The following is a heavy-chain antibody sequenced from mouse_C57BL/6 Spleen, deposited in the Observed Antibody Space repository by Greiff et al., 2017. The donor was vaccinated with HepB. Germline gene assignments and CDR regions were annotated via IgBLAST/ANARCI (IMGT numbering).Heavy chain of an antibody. D-gene: IGHD1-1*01. V-gene: IGHV1-80*01. CDR1: GYAFSSYW. J-gene: IGHJ4*01. Sequence: VQLQQSGAELVKPGASVKISCKASGYAFSSYWMNWVKQRPGKGLEWIGQIYPGDGDTNYNGKFKGKATLTADKSSSTAYMQLSSLTSEDSAVYFWSRGDYYGSWYYAMDYWGQGTSVTVSS. CDR3: SRGDYYGSWYYAMDY. CDR2: IYPGDGDT.